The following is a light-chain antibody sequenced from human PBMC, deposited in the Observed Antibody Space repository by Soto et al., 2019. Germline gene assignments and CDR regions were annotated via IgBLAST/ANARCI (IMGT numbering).Light chain of an antibody. CDR3: QQSYSTPFT. CDR1: QSISSY. Sequence: DIQMTQSPSSLSASVGDRVTITCRASQSISSYLNWYQQKPGEAPKLLIYAASSLQSGVPSRFSGSGSGTDFTLTISSLQPEDFATYYCQQSYSTPFTFGPGTKWI. V-gene: IGKV1-39*01. J-gene: IGKJ3*01. CDR2: AAS.